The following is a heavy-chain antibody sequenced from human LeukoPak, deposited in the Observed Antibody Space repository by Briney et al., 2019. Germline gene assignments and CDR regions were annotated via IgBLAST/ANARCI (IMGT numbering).Heavy chain of an antibody. Sequence: GWSLRLSCAASGFTFSDYYMNWLRQAPGKGLEWVSYISSSGSTIYYADSVKGRFTISRDNAKNSLYLQMNSLRGEDTAVYYSARVGVDYSSDYWGQGTLVTVSS. CDR1: GFTFSDYY. J-gene: IGHJ4*02. D-gene: IGHD4-11*01. V-gene: IGHV3-11*01. CDR2: ISSSGSTI. CDR3: ARVGVDYSSDY.